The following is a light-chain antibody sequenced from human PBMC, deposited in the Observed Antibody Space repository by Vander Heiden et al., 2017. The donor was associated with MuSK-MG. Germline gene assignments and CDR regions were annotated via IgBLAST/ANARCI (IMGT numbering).Light chain of an antibody. CDR3: CSFAGSLYV. V-gene: IGLV2-23*02. J-gene: IGLJ1*01. CDR1: RDDVGGYNL. Sequence: QSALTQTASVSGSPGQSITISCTGTRDDVGGYNLAPWYQQHPGKAPKLLIYEVNTRPSGVSNRFSGSKSGNTASLTISGLQAEDDGDYYCCSFAGSLYVFGAGTRVTVL. CDR2: EVN.